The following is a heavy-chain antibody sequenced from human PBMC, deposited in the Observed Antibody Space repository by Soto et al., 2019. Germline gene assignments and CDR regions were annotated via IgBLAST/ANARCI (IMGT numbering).Heavy chain of an antibody. CDR2: LYNTGST. Sequence: SETLSLTCTVSGGSISRYYWSWIRQPPGKGLEWIGYLYNTGSTIYNPSLKSRVTISVDTSKNQFSLNLNSVTAADTAVYFCARDLWGSCGTDSYPLDVWGPGTTVTVSS. J-gene: IGHJ6*02. CDR3: ARDLWGSCGTDSYPLDV. CDR1: GGSISRYY. V-gene: IGHV4-59*01. D-gene: IGHD2-21*02.